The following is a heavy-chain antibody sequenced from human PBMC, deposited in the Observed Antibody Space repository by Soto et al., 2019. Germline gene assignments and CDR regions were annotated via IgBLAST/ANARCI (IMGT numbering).Heavy chain of an antibody. D-gene: IGHD5-18*01. V-gene: IGHV4-30-2*01. Sequence: SETLSLTCAVSGGSISSGGYSWSWIRQPPGKGLEWIGYIYHSGSTYYNPSLKSRVTISVDRSKNQFSLKLSSVTAADTAVYYCARDQDTLGRAVFDYWGQGTLVTVSS. J-gene: IGHJ4*02. CDR2: IYHSGST. CDR3: ARDQDTLGRAVFDY. CDR1: GGSISSGGYS.